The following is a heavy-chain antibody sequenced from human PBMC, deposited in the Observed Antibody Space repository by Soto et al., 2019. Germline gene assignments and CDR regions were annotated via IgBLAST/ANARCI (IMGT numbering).Heavy chain of an antibody. Sequence: GASVKVSCKASGYAFTSYGISWVRQAPGQGLEWMGWISAYNGNTNYAQKLQGRVTMTTDTSTSTAYMELRSLRSDDTAVYYCAREPPKLLRARYYYYGTDGWGQGTTVTVSS. CDR2: ISAYNGNT. CDR1: GYAFTSYG. V-gene: IGHV1-18*01. J-gene: IGHJ6*02. CDR3: AREPPKLLRARYYYYGTDG. D-gene: IGHD2-15*01.